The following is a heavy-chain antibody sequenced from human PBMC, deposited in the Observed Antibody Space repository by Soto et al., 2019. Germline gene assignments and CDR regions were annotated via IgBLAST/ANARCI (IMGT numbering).Heavy chain of an antibody. CDR2: IWNDGTKK. CDR1: GFVYSTYA. V-gene: IGHV3-33*01. J-gene: IGHJ2*01. Sequence: VQLVESGGGVVQPGRSLRLSCAASGFVYSTYAMHWVRLSPGEGLEWVALIWNDGTKKYYVDSVKGRFTISRDNSQNTLNLQMDSLRVEDTAVYFCVRGIPSQYSSNWLYSYFDLWGRGTQVTVSS. CDR3: VRGIPSQYSSNWLYSYFDL. D-gene: IGHD6-13*01.